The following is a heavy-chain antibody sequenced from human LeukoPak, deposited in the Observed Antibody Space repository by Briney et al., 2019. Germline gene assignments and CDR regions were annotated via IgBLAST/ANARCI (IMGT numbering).Heavy chain of an antibody. J-gene: IGHJ4*02. CDR1: GFTSTTYW. CDR2: IKQGRSDK. D-gene: IGHD6-19*01. CDR3: ARDSSGWYGGLFDY. Sequence: PGGSLRLSSATSGFTSTTYWMTWVRPAPGQRLDWLARIKQGRSDKHYADSVKGRFTISTDNAKNSLYLQMNSLRADDTAVYYCARDSSGWYGGLFDYWGQGTLVTVSS. V-gene: IGHV3-7*03.